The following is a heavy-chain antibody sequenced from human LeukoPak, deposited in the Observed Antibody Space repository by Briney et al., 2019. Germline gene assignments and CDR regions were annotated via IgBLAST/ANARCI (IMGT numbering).Heavy chain of an antibody. CDR1: GFTFSSYW. D-gene: IGHD2-2*02. V-gene: IGHV3-74*01. CDR2: INIDGSST. J-gene: IGHJ5*02. Sequence: GGSLRLSGAASGFTFSSYWMHWVRQAPGKALVWLSRINIDGSSTSYAHSAKARFTISRDNAKNTLYLQMNSLRAEDTAVYYCARDCSSTSCYRSAFDPWGEGTLVTVS. CDR3: ARDCSSTSCYRSAFDP.